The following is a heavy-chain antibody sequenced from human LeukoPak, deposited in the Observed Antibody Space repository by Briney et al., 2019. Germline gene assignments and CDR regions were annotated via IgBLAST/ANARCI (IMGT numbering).Heavy chain of an antibody. D-gene: IGHD3-3*01. CDR2: IYHSGST. V-gene: IGHV4-38-2*02. Sequence: PSETLSLTCTVSGYSISSGYYWGWIRQPPGKGLEWIGSIYHSGSTYYNPSLKSRVTISVDTSKNQFSLKLSSMTAADTAVYYCARYKARITIFGVVTANNWFDPWGQETLVTVSS. CDR1: GYSISSGYY. J-gene: IGHJ5*02. CDR3: ARYKARITIFGVVTANNWFDP.